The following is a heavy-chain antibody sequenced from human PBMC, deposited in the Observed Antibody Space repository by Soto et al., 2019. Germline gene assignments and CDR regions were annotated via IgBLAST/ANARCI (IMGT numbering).Heavy chain of an antibody. D-gene: IGHD3-3*01. J-gene: IGHJ5*02. CDR3: ARHSGASITIFGVVKDNWFDP. V-gene: IGHV4-39*01. CDR1: GGSISSSSYY. CDR2: IYYSGST. Sequence: SETLSLTCTASGGSISSSSYYWGWIRQPPGKGLEWIGSIYYSGSTYYNPSLKSLVTISVDTSKNQFSLKLSSVTAADTAVYYCARHSGASITIFGVVKDNWFDPWGQGTLVSVSS.